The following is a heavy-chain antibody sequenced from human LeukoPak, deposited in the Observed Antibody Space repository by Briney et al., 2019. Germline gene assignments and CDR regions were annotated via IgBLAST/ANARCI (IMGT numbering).Heavy chain of an antibody. CDR3: VRSPIHPPESTAAAGSDC. CDR2: MNPNTGDT. V-gene: IGHV1-8*01. Sequence: ASVKVSCKASGYTFTSYVINWVRQATGQGLEWMGWMNPNTGDTGYAQKFQGRVTMTRNIPISTAYMELRSLRSEDTAVYYCVRSPIHPPESTAAAGSDCWGQGTLVTVSS. J-gene: IGHJ4*02. CDR1: GYTFTSYV. D-gene: IGHD6-13*01.